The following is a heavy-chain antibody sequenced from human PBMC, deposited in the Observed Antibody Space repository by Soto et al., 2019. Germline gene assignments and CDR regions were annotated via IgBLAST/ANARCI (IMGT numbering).Heavy chain of an antibody. CDR3: AAPRDEYGSGVSWFTYGMDI. V-gene: IGHV3-23*01. D-gene: IGHD3-10*01. CDR1: GFTFSDFA. CDR2: LHGAGGST. J-gene: IGHJ6*02. Sequence: PEGSLRLSCLASGFTFSDFAMTWVRHVRGRGLEWVASLHGAGGSTYYAESVRGRFSISRDNSQNTLFLQMKRLTVDDTAIYYCAAPRDEYGSGVSWFTYGMDIWGQGTTVTVSS.